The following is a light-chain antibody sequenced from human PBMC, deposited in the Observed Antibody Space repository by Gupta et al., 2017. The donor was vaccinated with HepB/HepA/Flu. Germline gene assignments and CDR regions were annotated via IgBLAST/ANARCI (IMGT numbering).Light chain of an antibody. V-gene: IGLV3-1*01. Sequence: SYELTQPPSVSVSPGQRASITCSGDKLGDKFASWYQLKPGQSPVLVIYHDTKRPSGIPERFSGSNSGNTASLTISGAQAVDEADYYCQEWDSGFVVFGGGTELAVL. CDR3: QEWDSGFVV. J-gene: IGLJ2*01. CDR1: KLGDKF. CDR2: HDT.